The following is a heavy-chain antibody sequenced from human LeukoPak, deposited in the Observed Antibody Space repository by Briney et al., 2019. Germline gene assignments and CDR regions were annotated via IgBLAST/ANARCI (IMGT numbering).Heavy chain of an antibody. V-gene: IGHV3-23*01. D-gene: IGHD4-23*01. J-gene: IGHJ4*02. CDR1: GFTFSSYA. CDR2: ITGDAGDT. Sequence: SGGSLRLSCAASGFTFSSYAMNWVRQTPVKGLEWVSFITGDAGDTSYADSVKGRFTISRDNSKNTLFLQLNSLSAEDTGVYYCARTTGNGHWLIQFWGQGTLVTDSS. CDR3: ARTTGNGHWLIQF.